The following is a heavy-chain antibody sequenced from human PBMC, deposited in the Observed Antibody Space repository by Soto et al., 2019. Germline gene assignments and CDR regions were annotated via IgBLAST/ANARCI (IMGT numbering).Heavy chain of an antibody. V-gene: IGHV3-66*01. CDR1: GFTVSSNY. Sequence: EVQLVESGGGLVQPGGSLRLSCVASGFTVSSNYMSWVRQAPGKGLECVSLIYSDGSTDHADSVKDRFTISRDNSRNILYIQMNSLRAEDTAVYYCARRTGSGAFDYWGQGTLVTVSS. CDR2: IYSDGST. J-gene: IGHJ4*02. CDR3: ARRTGSGAFDY. D-gene: IGHD2-8*02.